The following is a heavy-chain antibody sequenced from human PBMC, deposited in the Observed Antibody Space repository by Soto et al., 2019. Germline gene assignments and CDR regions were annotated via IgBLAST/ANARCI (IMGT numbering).Heavy chain of an antibody. V-gene: IGHV1-58*01. CDR1: GFTFTSSA. Sequence: SVNVPFKASGFTFTSSAVQWVRQARGQRLELIGWIVVGSGNTNYAQKFQGRVTITRDMSTSTAYMELSSLRSEDTAVYYCAAALPAGTYYYCGTDVWGQGTTVTVSS. CDR2: IVVGSGNT. J-gene: IGHJ6*02. CDR3: AAALPAGTYYYCGTDV.